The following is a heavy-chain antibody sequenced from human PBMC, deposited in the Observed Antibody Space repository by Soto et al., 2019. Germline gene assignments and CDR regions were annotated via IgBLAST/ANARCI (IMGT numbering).Heavy chain of an antibody. CDR2: IYSSGNT. J-gene: IGHJ4*02. V-gene: IGHV4-4*07. CDR3: ARAGDSNDNYYVRHDY. Sequence: ETLSLTCSVSGGTISGYYWTWIRQPAGKGLEWIGRIYSSGNTKYNPSLQSRVTMSLDTSNNQFSLRLTSVTAADTAIYYCARAGDSNDNYYVRHDYWGQGTLVTVSS. D-gene: IGHD3-22*01. CDR1: GGTISGYY.